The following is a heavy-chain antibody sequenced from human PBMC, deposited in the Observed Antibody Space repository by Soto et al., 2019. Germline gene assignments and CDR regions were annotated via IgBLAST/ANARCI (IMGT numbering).Heavy chain of an antibody. J-gene: IGHJ4*02. D-gene: IGHD3-3*01. CDR2: MWNDGSNK. Sequence: GGSLRLSCAASGFTFSSYGMHWVRQAPGKGLEWVAVMWNDGSNKYYADSVKGRFTISRDNSKNTVYLQMNSLRAEDTAVYYCAKEFWSGPFDYWGQGTLVTV. V-gene: IGHV3-33*06. CDR3: AKEFWSGPFDY. CDR1: GFTFSSYG.